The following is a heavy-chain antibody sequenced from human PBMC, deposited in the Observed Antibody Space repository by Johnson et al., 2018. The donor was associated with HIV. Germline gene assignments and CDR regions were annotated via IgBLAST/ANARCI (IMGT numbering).Heavy chain of an antibody. CDR2: ISGSGGST. D-gene: IGHD2-15*01. CDR3: AGGRIGAFDI. CDR1: GFTFSSYA. J-gene: IGHJ3*02. Sequence: VQLVESGGGVVRPGRSLRLSCAASGFTFSSYAMSWVRQAPGKGLEWVSAISGSGGSTYYADSVKGRFTISRDNSKNTLYLQMNSLRAEDTAVYYCAGGRIGAFDIWGQGTMVTVSS. V-gene: IGHV3-23*04.